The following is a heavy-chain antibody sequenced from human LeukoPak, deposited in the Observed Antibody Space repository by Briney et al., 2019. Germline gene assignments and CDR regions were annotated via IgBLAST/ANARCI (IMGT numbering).Heavy chain of an antibody. D-gene: IGHD1-26*01. Sequence: SETLSLTCAVYGGSFSGYYCTWIRQAPGKGLEWIGEIQPSGSTNYNPSPMSRVSLSLDTSKNQFSLRLSSVTAADTAVYFCARGLDTYKSGVDWGQGTLVTVSS. J-gene: IGHJ4*02. CDR3: ARGLDTYKSGVD. CDR1: GGSFSGYY. CDR2: IQPSGST. V-gene: IGHV4-34*01.